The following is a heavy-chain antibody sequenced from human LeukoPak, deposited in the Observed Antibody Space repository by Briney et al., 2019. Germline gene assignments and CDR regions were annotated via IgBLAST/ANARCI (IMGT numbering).Heavy chain of an antibody. D-gene: IGHD4-17*01. Sequence: PGGSLRLSCAASGFTFSSYAMHWVRQAPGKGLEWVAFIRYDGSNKYYADSVKGRFTISRDNSKNTLYLQMNSLRAEDTAVYYCAKTYGAALDYWGQGTLVTVSS. J-gene: IGHJ4*02. V-gene: IGHV3-30*02. CDR3: AKTYGAALDY. CDR1: GFTFSSYA. CDR2: IRYDGSNK.